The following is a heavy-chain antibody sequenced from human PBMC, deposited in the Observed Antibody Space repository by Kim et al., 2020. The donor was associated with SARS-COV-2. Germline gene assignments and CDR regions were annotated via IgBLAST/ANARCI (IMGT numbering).Heavy chain of an antibody. D-gene: IGHD6-13*01. CDR2: IKQDGSEK. J-gene: IGHJ5*02. Sequence: GGSLRLSCAASGFTFSSYWMSWVRQAPGKGLEWVANIKQDGSEKYYVDSVKGRFTISRDNAKNTLYLQMNSLRAEDTAVYYCARDLLAAAGTSGGPWGQGTLVTVSS. V-gene: IGHV3-7*03. CDR1: GFTFSSYW. CDR3: ARDLLAAAGTSGGP.